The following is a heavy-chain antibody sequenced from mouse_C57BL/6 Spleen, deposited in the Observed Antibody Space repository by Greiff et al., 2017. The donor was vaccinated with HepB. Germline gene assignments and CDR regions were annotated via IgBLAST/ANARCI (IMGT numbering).Heavy chain of an antibody. CDR3: ARERDVKSFAY. CDR2: ISYDGSN. Sequence: EVKLVESGPGLVKPSQSLSLTCSVTGYSITSGYYWNWIRQFPGNKLEWMGYISYDGSNNYNPSLKNRISITRDTSKNQFFLKLNSVTTEDTATYYCARERDVKSFAYWGQGTLVTVSA. J-gene: IGHJ3*01. CDR1: GYSITSGYY. V-gene: IGHV3-6*01. D-gene: IGHD1-3*01.